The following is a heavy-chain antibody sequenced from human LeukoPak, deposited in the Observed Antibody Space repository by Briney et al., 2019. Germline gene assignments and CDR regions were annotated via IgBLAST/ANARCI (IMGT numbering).Heavy chain of an antibody. V-gene: IGHV1-46*01. CDR3: ASLNMLSNGYSSGWSFDY. CDR2: INPSGGST. D-gene: IGHD6-19*01. Sequence: EASVKVSCKASGYTFTSYYMHWVRQAPGQGLEWMGIINPSGGSTSYAQRFQGRVTMTRDTSTSTVYMELSSLRSEDTAVYYCASLNMLSNGYSSGWSFDYWGQGTLVTVSS. J-gene: IGHJ4*02. CDR1: GYTFTSYY.